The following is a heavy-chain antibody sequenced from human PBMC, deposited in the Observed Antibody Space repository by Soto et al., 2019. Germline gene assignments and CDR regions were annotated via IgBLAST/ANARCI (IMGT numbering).Heavy chain of an antibody. CDR1: GSTVSRKY. CDR3: ARSGGPPYGSGSYYPTGYGMDV. V-gene: IGHV3-53*01. CDR2: VYSGGRT. Sequence: PGGSLRLSSPASGSTVSRKYMRWVRQAQGEGLEWVSVVYSGGRTYYADSVKGRFTISRDDSKNALYLQMNSLRAEDTAVYYCARSGGPPYGSGSYYPTGYGMDVWGQGTTVTVSS. J-gene: IGHJ6*02. D-gene: IGHD3-10*01.